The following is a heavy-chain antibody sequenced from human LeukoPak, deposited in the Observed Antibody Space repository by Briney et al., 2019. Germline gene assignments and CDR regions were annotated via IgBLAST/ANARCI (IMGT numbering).Heavy chain of an antibody. J-gene: IGHJ4*02. D-gene: IGHD2-2*01. CDR1: GGSFSSYY. CDR3: ARESIGCSRPSCSRPPFDY. Sequence: KPSETLSLTCAVYGGSFSSYYWSWIRHPPPKGLELIGESNHNGSTNYNPSLNRRVTISVDTSKNQFYMKLSSVTGADTAVYYCARESIGCSRPSCSRPPFDYWGQGTLVAVSS. V-gene: IGHV4-34*01. CDR2: SNHNGST.